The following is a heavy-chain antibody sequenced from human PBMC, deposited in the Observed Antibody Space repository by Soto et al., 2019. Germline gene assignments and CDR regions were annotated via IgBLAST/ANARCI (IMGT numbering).Heavy chain of an antibody. V-gene: IGHV1-18*01. J-gene: IGHJ6*02. CDR2: ISVYNSNT. CDR1: GYTFTGYG. CDR3: ARDDPGEPLDPFSFFGLDV. D-gene: IGHD3-16*01. Sequence: QVRLVQSGAEVRKPGASVKVSCKASGYTFTGYGFSWVRQAPGHGLEWMGWISVYNSNTNYAKKFQGRVTMTADTSTSTAYMELRSLISDDTAVYFCARDDPGEPLDPFSFFGLDVWGRGTTVTVSS.